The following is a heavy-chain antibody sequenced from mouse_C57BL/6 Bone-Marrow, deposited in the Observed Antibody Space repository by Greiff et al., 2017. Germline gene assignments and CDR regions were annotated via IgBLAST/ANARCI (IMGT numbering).Heavy chain of an antibody. CDR2: ISYDGSN. J-gene: IGHJ1*03. CDR1: GYSITSGYY. Sequence: EVQLQQSGPGLVKPSQSLSLTCSVTGYSITSGYYWNWIRQFPGNKLEWMGYISYDGSNNYNPSLKNRISITLDTSKNQFFLKLNSLTTEDTATYYCANYYGSSYDGYFDVWGTGTTVTVSS. V-gene: IGHV3-6*01. CDR3: ANYYGSSYDGYFDV. D-gene: IGHD1-1*01.